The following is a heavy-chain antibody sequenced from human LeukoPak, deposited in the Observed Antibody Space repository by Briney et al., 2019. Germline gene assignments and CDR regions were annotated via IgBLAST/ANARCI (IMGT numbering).Heavy chain of an antibody. CDR1: GYTFTGYF. CDR2: ISTYNGDT. J-gene: IGHJ4*02. V-gene: IGHV1-18*04. Sequence: ASVKVSCKASGYTFTGYFIHWVRQAPGQGLEWMGWISTYNGDTNYAQKLQGRVTMTTDTSTSTAYMELRSLRSDDTAVYYCARDYPRLWQLEDYWGQGTLVTVSS. CDR3: ARDYPRLWQLEDY. D-gene: IGHD6-6*01.